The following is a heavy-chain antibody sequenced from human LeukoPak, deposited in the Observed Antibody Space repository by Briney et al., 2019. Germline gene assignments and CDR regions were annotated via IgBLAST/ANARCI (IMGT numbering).Heavy chain of an antibody. CDR3: ARGERMSSGGPTSETDYFDY. CDR1: GGSFSGYY. D-gene: IGHD2-15*01. V-gene: IGHV4-34*01. J-gene: IGHJ4*02. Sequence: SETLSLTCAVYGGSFSGYYWSWIRQPPGKGLEWIGEINHSGSTNYNPSLKSRVTISVDTSKNQFSLKLSSVTAADTAVYYCARGERMSSGGPTSETDYFDYWGQGTLVTLSS. CDR2: INHSGST.